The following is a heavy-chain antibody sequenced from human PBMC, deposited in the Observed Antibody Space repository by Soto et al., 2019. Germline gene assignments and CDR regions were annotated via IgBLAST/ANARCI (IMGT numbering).Heavy chain of an antibody. CDR1: GGSVTSLGYS. J-gene: IGHJ4*02. CDR2: IYHTGST. CDR3: AGRFGAARGIDF. V-gene: IGHV4-30-2*01. Sequence: KTSETLSLTCAVSGGSVTSLGYSWSWIRQPPGKGLEWIGYIYHTGSTYYNPSVKGRVAISLDRSKNHFSLTLSSVTAADTAVYFCAGRFGAARGIDFWGQGTLVTVSS. D-gene: IGHD3-10*01.